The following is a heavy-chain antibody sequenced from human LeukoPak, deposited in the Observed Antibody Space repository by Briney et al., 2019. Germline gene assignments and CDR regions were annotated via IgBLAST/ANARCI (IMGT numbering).Heavy chain of an antibody. CDR1: GYTFTTYY. Sequence: ASVKVSCKASGYTFTTYYMHWVRQAPGHGLEWMGVINPSGGNTNYAQKFQGRVTMTRDTSTGTVYMELSSLRSEDTAVYYCARDHLWGSSDAFDIWGQGTMVTVSS. D-gene: IGHD3-16*01. CDR3: ARDHLWGSSDAFDI. CDR2: INPSGGNT. J-gene: IGHJ3*02. V-gene: IGHV1-46*01.